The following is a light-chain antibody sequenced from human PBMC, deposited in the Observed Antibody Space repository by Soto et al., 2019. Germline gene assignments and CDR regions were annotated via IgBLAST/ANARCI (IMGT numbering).Light chain of an antibody. V-gene: IGKV3-20*01. J-gene: IGKJ1*01. CDR3: QQYGSSPRT. CDR2: GAS. CDR1: RGVSANY. Sequence: TQSPCTLSLSPGEGASLSCRASRGVSANYLAWYQQKPGQAPTLLIYGASIRAAGIPDRFSGSGSGTDFTLTIRRLEPDDFAVYYCQQYGSSPRTFGQGTKVDIK.